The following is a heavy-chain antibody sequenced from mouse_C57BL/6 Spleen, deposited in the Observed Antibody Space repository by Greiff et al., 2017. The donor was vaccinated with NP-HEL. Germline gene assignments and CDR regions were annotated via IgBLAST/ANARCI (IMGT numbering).Heavy chain of an antibody. CDR2: IHPNSGST. CDR3: ARGGGSSHWYFDV. CDR1: GYTFTSYW. Sequence: QVQLQQPGAELVKPGASVKLSCKASGYTFTSYWMHWVKQRPGQGLEWIGMIHPNSGSTNYNEKFKSKATLTVDKSSSTAYMQLSSLTSEDSAVYYCARGGGSSHWYFDVWGTVTTVTVSS. D-gene: IGHD1-1*01. V-gene: IGHV1-64*01. J-gene: IGHJ1*03.